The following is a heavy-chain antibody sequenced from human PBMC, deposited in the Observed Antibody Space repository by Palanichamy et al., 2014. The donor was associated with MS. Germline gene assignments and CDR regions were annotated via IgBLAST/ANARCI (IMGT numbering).Heavy chain of an antibody. CDR3: ARDTSIAAADYYYYYGMDV. J-gene: IGHJ6*02. CDR1: GFTFSSYW. V-gene: IGHV3-7*03. CDR2: IKQDGSEK. Sequence: EVHGGRSWGRAWSRPGGSLRLSCAASGFTFSSYWMSWVRQAPGKGLEWVANIKQDGSEKYYVDSVKGRFTISRDNAKNSLYLQMNSLRAEDTAVYYCARDTSIAAADYYYYYGMDVWGQGTTVTVS. D-gene: IGHD6-13*01.